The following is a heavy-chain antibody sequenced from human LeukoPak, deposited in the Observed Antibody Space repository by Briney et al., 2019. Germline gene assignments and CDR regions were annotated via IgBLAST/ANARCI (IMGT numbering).Heavy chain of an antibody. CDR3: ARGSRDFDY. Sequence: PSETLSLTCAVYGGSFSGYYWSWIRQPPGKGPEWIGEINHSGSTNYNPSLKSRVTISVDTSKNQFSLKLSSVTAADTAVYYCARGSRDFDYWGQGTLVTVSS. J-gene: IGHJ4*02. V-gene: IGHV4-34*01. CDR1: GGSFSGYY. CDR2: INHSGST.